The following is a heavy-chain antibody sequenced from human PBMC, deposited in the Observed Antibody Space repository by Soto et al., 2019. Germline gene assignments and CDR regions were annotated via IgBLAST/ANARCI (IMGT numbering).Heavy chain of an antibody. CDR3: ARVERGTVTTVVDAFDI. Sequence: ETLSLTCAVYGGFVSSGSYYWSWIRQPPGKGLEWIGEMSHSGGTHFNPSLKSRVTISVDTSKNQFSLNIYSVTAADTALYYCARVERGTVTTVVDAFDIWGPGTMVTVSS. D-gene: IGHD1-1*01. CDR1: GGFVSSGSYY. CDR2: MSHSGGT. V-gene: IGHV4-61*01. J-gene: IGHJ3*02.